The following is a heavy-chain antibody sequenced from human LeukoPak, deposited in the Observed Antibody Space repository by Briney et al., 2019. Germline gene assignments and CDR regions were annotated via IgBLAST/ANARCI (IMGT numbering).Heavy chain of an antibody. J-gene: IGHJ6*03. D-gene: IGHD4-17*01. Sequence: NASETLSLTCTVSGGSISTSNYYWGWIRQPPGKGLEWIGYIYYSGSTNYNPSLKSRVTISVDTSKNQFSLKLSSVTAADTAVYYCARVGTDYGKYYYYYYYMDVWGKGTTVTISS. V-gene: IGHV4-61*05. CDR3: ARVGTDYGKYYYYYYYMDV. CDR1: GGSISTSNYY. CDR2: IYYSGST.